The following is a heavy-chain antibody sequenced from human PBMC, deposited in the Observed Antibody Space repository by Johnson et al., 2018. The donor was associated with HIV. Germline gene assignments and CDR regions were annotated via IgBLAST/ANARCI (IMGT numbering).Heavy chain of an antibody. J-gene: IGHJ3*02. CDR3: ARASVSSPRYSSSSDDAFDI. CDR1: GFTFSSYW. D-gene: IGHD6-6*01. CDR2: IKEDGSEK. Sequence: VQLVESGGGLVQPGGSLRLSCAASGFTFSSYWMSWVRQAPGKGLEWVANIKEDGSEKYYVDSVKGRFTISRDNAKNSLYLQMNSLRAEDTAVYYCARASVSSPRYSSSSDDAFDILGQGTMVTVSS. V-gene: IGHV3-7*01.